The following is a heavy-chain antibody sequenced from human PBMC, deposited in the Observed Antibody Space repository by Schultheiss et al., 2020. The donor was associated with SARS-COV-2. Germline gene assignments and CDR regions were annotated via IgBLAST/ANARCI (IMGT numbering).Heavy chain of an antibody. CDR2: INHSGST. J-gene: IGHJ4*02. CDR1: GGSFSGYY. D-gene: IGHD3-22*01. Sequence: GSLRLSCVVYGGSFSGYYWSWIRQPPGKGLEWIGEINHSGSTNYNPSLKSRVTISVDTSKNQFSLKLSSVTAADTAVYYCARFGLSSGYLFDYWGQGTLVTVSS. V-gene: IGHV4-34*01. CDR3: ARFGLSSGYLFDY.